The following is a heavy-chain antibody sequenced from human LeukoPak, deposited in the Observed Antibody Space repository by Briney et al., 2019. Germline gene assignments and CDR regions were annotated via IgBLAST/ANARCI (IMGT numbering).Heavy chain of an antibody. V-gene: IGHV1-46*01. Sequence: VASVKVSRKASGYTFTSYYMHWVRQAPGQGLEWMGIINPSGGSTSYAQKFQGRVTMTRDTSTSTVYMELSSLRSEDTAVYYCARARYDSRGYYYEVDYWGQGTLVTVSS. J-gene: IGHJ4*02. CDR3: ARARYDSRGYYYEVDY. CDR1: GYTFTSYY. CDR2: INPSGGST. D-gene: IGHD3-22*01.